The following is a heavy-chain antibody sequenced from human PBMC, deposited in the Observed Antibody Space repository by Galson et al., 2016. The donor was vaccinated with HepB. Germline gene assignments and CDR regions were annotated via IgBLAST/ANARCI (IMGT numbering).Heavy chain of an antibody. Sequence: SWVRQAPGQGLEWIGYIFYSGSTIYNPSLESRVTMAIDTSKNQFSLKLKFVTAADTAVYYCARASWDTSYYDSGGYAPFDYWGQGALVTVSS. J-gene: IGHJ4*02. D-gene: IGHD3-22*01. V-gene: IGHV4-59*12. CDR2: IFYSGST. CDR3: ARASWDTSYYDSGGYAPFDY.